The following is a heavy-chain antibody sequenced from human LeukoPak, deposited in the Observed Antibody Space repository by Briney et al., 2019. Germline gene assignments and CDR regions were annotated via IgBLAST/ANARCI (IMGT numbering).Heavy chain of an antibody. V-gene: IGHV3-30-3*01. Sequence: GRSLRLSCAASGFTFSSYAMHWVRQAPGKGLEWVAVISYDGSNKYYADSVKGRFTISRDNSKNTLYLQMNSLRAEDTAVYYCARSAVLGYGGSYYFDSWGQGTLVTVSS. J-gene: IGHJ4*02. CDR3: ARSAVLGYGGSYYFDS. CDR2: ISYDGSNK. CDR1: GFTFSSYA. D-gene: IGHD4-23*01.